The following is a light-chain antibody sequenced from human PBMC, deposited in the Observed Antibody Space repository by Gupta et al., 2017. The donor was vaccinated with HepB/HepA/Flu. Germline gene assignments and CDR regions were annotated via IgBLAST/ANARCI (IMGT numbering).Light chain of an antibody. Sequence: DIQMTQRPSSLSASVGDRVTITCRASQSISSYLNWYQQKPGKAPKLLIYAASRWQSGVPSRFSGSGSGTDFTLTISRLQPEDFATYYCQQSDSTPWTFGQGTKVEIK. CDR2: AAS. CDR3: QQSDSTPWT. V-gene: IGKV1-39*01. J-gene: IGKJ1*01. CDR1: QSISSY.